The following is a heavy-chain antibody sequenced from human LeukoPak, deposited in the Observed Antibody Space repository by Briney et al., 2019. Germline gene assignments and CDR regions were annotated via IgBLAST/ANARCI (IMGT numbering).Heavy chain of an antibody. CDR3: ASGSYRDAFDI. CDR1: GGSFSGYY. Sequence: SETLSLTCAVYGGSFSGYYWSWIRQPPGKGLEWIGEINHSGSTNYNSSLKSRVTISVDTSKNQFSLKLSSVTAADTAAYYCASGSYRDAFDIWGQGTMVTVSS. D-gene: IGHD1-26*01. J-gene: IGHJ3*02. V-gene: IGHV4-34*01. CDR2: INHSGST.